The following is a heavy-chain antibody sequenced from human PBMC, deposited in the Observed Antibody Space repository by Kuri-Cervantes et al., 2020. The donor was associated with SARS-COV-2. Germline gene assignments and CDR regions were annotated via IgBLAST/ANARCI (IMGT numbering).Heavy chain of an antibody. Sequence: ESLKISCTVSGGSISSYYWSWIRQPPGKGLEWIGYIYYSGSTNYNPSLKSRVTISVDTSKNQFSLKLSSVTAADTAVYYCAREGSGWYGEDYYYYGMDVWGQGPTVTVSS. CDR2: IYYSGST. CDR1: GGSISSYY. D-gene: IGHD6-19*01. CDR3: AREGSGWYGEDYYYYGMDV. V-gene: IGHV4-59*01. J-gene: IGHJ6*02.